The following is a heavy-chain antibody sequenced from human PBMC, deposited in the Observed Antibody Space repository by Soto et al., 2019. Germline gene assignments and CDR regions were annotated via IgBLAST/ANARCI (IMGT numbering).Heavy chain of an antibody. D-gene: IGHD1-26*01. CDR3: AKLTWDVDP. V-gene: IGHV4-39*01. Sequence: QLQLQESGPGLLKPSETLSLTCNVSGGSISSSGFYWGWIRQSPGTGLEWVGSIYWSGSSGYTYSPPPLKCRVTIPANTTKSQLPLKLPSVPAADPAVFYCAKLTWDVDPGGQGPLAPVPS. CDR2: IYWSGSSGYT. J-gene: IGHJ5*02. CDR1: GGSISSSGFY.